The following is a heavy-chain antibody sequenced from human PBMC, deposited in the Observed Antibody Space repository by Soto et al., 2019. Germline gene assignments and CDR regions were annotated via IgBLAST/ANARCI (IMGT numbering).Heavy chain of an antibody. CDR1: GGSITGTTYY. V-gene: IGHV4-39*01. CDR3: ARRAVAGIMFDY. J-gene: IGHJ4*02. Sequence: SETLSLTCTVSGGSITGTTYYWGWIRQPPGKGLEWIGSIYYGVKTSYNPSLKSRVTISADTSKTQFSLSLSSVTAADTAFYYCARRAVAGIMFDYWGQGILVTVSS. CDR2: IYYGVKT. D-gene: IGHD6-19*01.